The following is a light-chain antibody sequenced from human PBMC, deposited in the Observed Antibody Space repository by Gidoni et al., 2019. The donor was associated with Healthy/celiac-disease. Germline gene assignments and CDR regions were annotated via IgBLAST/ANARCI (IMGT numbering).Light chain of an antibody. V-gene: IGLV2-14*01. CDR3: SSYTSSSTLI. J-gene: IGLJ2*01. CDR1: SSDVGGYNY. Sequence: QSALTQPASVSGSPGQSITIACTGTSSDVGGYNYVSWYQQHPGKAPKLVIYEFSNRPSGVSNRFSCSKSGNTASLTISGLQAEDEADYYCSSYTSSSTLIFGGGTKLTVL. CDR2: EFS.